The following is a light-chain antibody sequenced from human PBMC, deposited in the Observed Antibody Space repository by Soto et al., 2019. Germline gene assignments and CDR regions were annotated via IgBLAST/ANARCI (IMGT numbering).Light chain of an antibody. Sequence: QSVLTQPPSASGSPGQSVTISCTGTSSDVGGYDYVSWYQQQPGKAPKLMIYEVRKQPSGVPDRFSGSKSGSTASLTVSGLQAEDEADYYCSSYAGSNRLVFGGGTKLTVL. CDR3: SSYAGSNRLV. V-gene: IGLV2-8*01. CDR1: SSDVGGYDY. CDR2: EVR. J-gene: IGLJ2*01.